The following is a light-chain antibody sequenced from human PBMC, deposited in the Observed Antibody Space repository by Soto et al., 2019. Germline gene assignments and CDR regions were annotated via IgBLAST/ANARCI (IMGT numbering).Light chain of an antibody. CDR2: DAS. J-gene: IGKJ4*01. V-gene: IGKV1-5*01. CDR1: QSISSW. Sequence: DIEMTQSPSTLSASVGDIFTITCGASQSISSWLAWYQQKPGKAPKLLIYDASSLESGVPSKFSGSGSGTEFTLTISNLQPDDFATYYCQQTRSYPSTFGGGTKVDIK. CDR3: QQTRSYPST.